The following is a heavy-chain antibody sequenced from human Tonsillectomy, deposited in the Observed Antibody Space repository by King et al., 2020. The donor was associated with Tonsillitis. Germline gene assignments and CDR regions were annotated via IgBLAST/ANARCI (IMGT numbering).Heavy chain of an antibody. V-gene: IGHV4-59*01. Sequence: QLQESGPGLVKSSETLSLTCTVSGGSISSYYWSWIRQPPGKGLEWIAYIYYSGSTDYDPPPKSRVTISIDTSKNQFSLKLSSVTAADTAVYYCARVHSSTYWYFDLWGRGTLVTVSS. D-gene: IGHD6-13*01. CDR3: ARVHSSTYWYFDL. J-gene: IGHJ2*01. CDR2: IYYSGST. CDR1: GGSISSYY.